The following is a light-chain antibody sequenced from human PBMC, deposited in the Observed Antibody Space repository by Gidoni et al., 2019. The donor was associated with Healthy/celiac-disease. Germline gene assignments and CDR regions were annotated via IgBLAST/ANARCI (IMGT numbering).Light chain of an antibody. CDR3: MQARQTPWT. J-gene: IGKJ1*01. CDR1: QSTLHSNGYNY. Sequence: DIVMTQSPLSLPVTPGEPASISCRSSQSTLHSNGYNYLDWYLQKPGQSPQLLIYLGSNRASGVPDRFSGSGSGTDFTLKISRVEAEDVGVYDCMQARQTPWTFGQGTKVEIK. V-gene: IGKV2-28*01. CDR2: LGS.